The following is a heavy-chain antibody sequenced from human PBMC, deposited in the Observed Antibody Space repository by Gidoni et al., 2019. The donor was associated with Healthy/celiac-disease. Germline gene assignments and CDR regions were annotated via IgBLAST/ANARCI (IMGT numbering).Heavy chain of an antibody. J-gene: IGHJ4*02. CDR3: ARLPRAKYNRERKYYDILTGYYEPFDY. Sequence: QVQLQQWGAGLLKPSETLSLTCAVYGGSFSGYYWRWIRQPPGKGLEWIGEINHSGSTNYNPSLKSRVTISVDTSKNQFSLKLSSVTAADTAVYYCARLPRAKYNRERKYYDILTGYYEPFDYWGQGTLVTVSS. CDR1: GGSFSGYY. V-gene: IGHV4-34*01. D-gene: IGHD3-9*01. CDR2: INHSGST.